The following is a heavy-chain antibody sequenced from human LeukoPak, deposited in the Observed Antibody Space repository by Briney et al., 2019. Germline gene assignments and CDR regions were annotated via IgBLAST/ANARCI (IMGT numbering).Heavy chain of an antibody. V-gene: IGHV4-61*02. CDR2: IYTSAST. J-gene: IGHJ2*01. CDR3: ARGIVGAIPYWYFDL. Sequence: RIYTSASTNYNPSLKSRATISVDTSKNQFSLKLSSVTAADTAVYYCARGIVGAIPYWYFDLWGRGTLVTVSS. D-gene: IGHD1-26*01.